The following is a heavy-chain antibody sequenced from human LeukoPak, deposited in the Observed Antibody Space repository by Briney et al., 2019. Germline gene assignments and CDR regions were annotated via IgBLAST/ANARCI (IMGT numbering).Heavy chain of an antibody. Sequence: GGSRRLSCAASGFDFSDFWMSWVRHVPGKGLEWVATIKKDGSETHYVESVKGRFTISRHNADSSLYLQMNSLRAEDTAVYYCARDRFGDSNYYYMDVWGKGTTVTVSS. J-gene: IGHJ6*03. CDR2: IKKDGSET. D-gene: IGHD3-16*01. CDR3: ARDRFGDSNYYYMDV. V-gene: IGHV3-7*01. CDR1: GFDFSDFW.